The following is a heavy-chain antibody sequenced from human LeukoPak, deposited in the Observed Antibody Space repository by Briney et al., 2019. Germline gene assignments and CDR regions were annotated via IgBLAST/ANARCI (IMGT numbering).Heavy chain of an antibody. J-gene: IGHJ4*02. V-gene: IGHV1-69*13. CDR2: IIPIFGTA. CDR3: ARDQDGAAGT. CDR1: GGTFSSYA. Sequence: GASVKVSCKASGGTFSSYAISWVRQASGQGLEWMGGIIPIFGTANYAQKFQGRVTITADESTSTAYMELSSLRSEDTAVYYCARDQDGAAGTWGQGTLVTVSS. D-gene: IGHD6-13*01.